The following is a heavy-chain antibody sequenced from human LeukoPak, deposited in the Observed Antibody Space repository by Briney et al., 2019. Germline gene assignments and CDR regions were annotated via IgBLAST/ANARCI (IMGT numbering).Heavy chain of an antibody. D-gene: IGHD3-22*01. CDR2: ISGSGGST. CDR1: GFTFSSYA. CDR3: AKDSYYYDTSGYDYFDY. J-gene: IGHJ4*02. V-gene: IGHV3-23*01. Sequence: GGPLILSCAASGFTFSSYAMSWVRQAPGKGLEWVSTISGSGGSTYYADSVKGRFTISRDNSKNTLYLQMNSLRAEDTAVYYCAKDSYYYDTSGYDYFDYWGQGTLVTVSS.